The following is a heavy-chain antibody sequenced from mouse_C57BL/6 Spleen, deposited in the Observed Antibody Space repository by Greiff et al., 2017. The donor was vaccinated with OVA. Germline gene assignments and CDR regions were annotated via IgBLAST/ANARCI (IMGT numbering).Heavy chain of an antibody. V-gene: IGHV1-59*01. CDR2: IDPSDSYT. Sequence: VQLQQPGAELVRPGTSVKLSCKASGYTFTSYWMHWVKQRPGQGLEWIGVIDPSDSYTNYNQKFKGKATLTVDTSSSTAYMQLSSLTSEDSAVYYCARWDYGSSPYYAMDYWGQGTSVTVSS. D-gene: IGHD1-1*01. CDR3: ARWDYGSSPYYAMDY. CDR1: GYTFTSYW. J-gene: IGHJ4*01.